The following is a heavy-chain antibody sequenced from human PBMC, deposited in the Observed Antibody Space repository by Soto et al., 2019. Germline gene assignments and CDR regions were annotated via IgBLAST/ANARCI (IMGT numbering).Heavy chain of an antibody. CDR2: IHPSGDTK. CDR3: ARDLWGSWTVDY. Sequence: QVQLVQSGAEVKEPGASVKVSCKASGYTFQNYHMHWVRQAPGQGLEWMGIIHPSGDTKTYAQRFQGRLAMTRDPSTSTAYMELSSLTSEDTAVYFCARDLWGSWTVDYWGQGTLVTVSS. CDR1: GYTFQNYH. V-gene: IGHV1-46*02. J-gene: IGHJ4*02. D-gene: IGHD3-16*01.